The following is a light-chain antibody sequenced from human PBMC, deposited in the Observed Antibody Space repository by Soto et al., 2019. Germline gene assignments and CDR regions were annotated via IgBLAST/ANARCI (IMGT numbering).Light chain of an antibody. J-gene: IGKJ1*01. CDR3: QQYNDWPRT. Sequence: EIVMTQSPATLSVSPGERATLSCRASQSVSSNLAWYQQKPGQAPRLLIYGASTRATDIPVSFSGSGSGTEFTLTISSLQSEDFAVYYCQQYNDWPRTFGQGTKVEIK. CDR2: GAS. CDR1: QSVSSN. V-gene: IGKV3-15*01.